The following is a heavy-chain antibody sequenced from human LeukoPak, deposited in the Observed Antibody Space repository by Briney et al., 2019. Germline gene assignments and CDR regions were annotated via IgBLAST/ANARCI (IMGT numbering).Heavy chain of an antibody. CDR3: ARVQLRYFDWSPSEFDY. CDR2: ISAYNGNT. D-gene: IGHD3-9*01. V-gene: IGHV1-18*01. J-gene: IGHJ4*02. CDR1: GYTFTSYG. Sequence: GASVKVSCKASGYTFTSYGISWVRQAPGQGHEWMGWISAYNGNTNYAQKLQGRVTMTTDTSTSTAYMELRSLRSDDTAVYYCARVQLRYFDWSPSEFDYWGQGTLVTVSS.